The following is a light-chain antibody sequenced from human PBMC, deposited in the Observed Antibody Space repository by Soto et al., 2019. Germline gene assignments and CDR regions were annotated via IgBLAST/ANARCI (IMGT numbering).Light chain of an antibody. CDR1: SSNIGSNT. J-gene: IGLJ3*02. Sequence: QAVVTQPPSASGTPGQGVTISCSGSSSNIGSNTVDWYQHLPGTAPKLLIYANSQRPSGVPDRFSGSKSGTSASLAISGRQSEDEADYYCAAWDDSLPGVGFGGGTKLTVL. V-gene: IGLV1-44*01. CDR3: AAWDDSLPGVG. CDR2: ANS.